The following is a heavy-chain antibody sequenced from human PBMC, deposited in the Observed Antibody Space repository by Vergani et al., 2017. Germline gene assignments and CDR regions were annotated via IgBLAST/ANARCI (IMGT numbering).Heavy chain of an antibody. J-gene: IGHJ6*02. D-gene: IGHD2-15*01. CDR3: ARGEIGYCSGGSCYGYYYYGMDV. CDR1: GFTFIMHA. CDR2: LSASDRRT. Sequence: EVQLLESGGDLVQPGGSLRLSCAAFGFTFIMHAMSWVRQAPGKGLEWVSTLSASDRRTHYADSVKGRFTISRDNAKNSLYLQMNSLRAEDTAVYYCARGEIGYCSGGSCYGYYYYGMDVWGQGTTVTVSS. V-gene: IGHV3-23*01.